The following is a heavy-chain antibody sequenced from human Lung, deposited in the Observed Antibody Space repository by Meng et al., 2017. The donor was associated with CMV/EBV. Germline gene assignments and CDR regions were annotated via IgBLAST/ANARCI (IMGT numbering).Heavy chain of an antibody. J-gene: IGHJ6*02. CDR3: ARNSPAAPHYYYYGMDV. Sequence: SEPLSLXCTVPGGSISSYYWSWIRQPPGKGLEWIGYIYYSGSTNYNPSLKSRVTISVDTSKNQFSLKLSSVTAADTAVYYCARNSPAAPHYYYYGMDVWGQGTTVTVSS. CDR1: GGSISSYY. V-gene: IGHV4-59*01. CDR2: IYYSGST. D-gene: IGHD2-2*01.